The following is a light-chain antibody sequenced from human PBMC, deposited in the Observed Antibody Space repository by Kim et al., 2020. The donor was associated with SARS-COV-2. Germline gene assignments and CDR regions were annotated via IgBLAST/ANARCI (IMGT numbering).Light chain of an antibody. J-gene: IGKJ5*01. CDR3: HQYDSYPIT. CDR1: QGIRND. Sequence: ASVGDRVTITCRASQGIRNDLAWFQQRPGKAPKSLIYAASILQSGVPPRFSGSGSGTDFTLTISSLQPEDFATYFCHQYDSYPITFGQGTRLEIK. CDR2: AAS. V-gene: IGKV1-16*01.